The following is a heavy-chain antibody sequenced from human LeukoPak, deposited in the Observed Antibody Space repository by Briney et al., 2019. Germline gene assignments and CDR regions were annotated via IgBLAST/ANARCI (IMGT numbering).Heavy chain of an antibody. CDR2: ISWNSGSI. J-gene: IGHJ4*02. D-gene: IGHD3-22*01. Sequence: PGRSLRLSCAPSGFTFDDYAMHWVRQAPGKGLEWVSGISWNSGSIGYADSVKGRFTISRDNAKNTLYLQMNSLRAEDTALYYCAKGSFYDSSGYYDDWGQGTLVTVSS. CDR1: GFTFDDYA. CDR3: AKGSFYDSSGYYDD. V-gene: IGHV3-9*01.